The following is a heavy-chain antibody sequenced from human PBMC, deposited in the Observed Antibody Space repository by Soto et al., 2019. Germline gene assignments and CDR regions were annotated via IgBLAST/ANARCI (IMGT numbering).Heavy chain of an antibody. CDR1: GYSFTDYH. V-gene: IGHV1-2*04. D-gene: IGHD2-8*01. Sequence: SVKVSCKASGYSFTDYHIHWLRQAPGQGLEWLGRINPKSGGTSTAQKFQGWVTMTRDRSISTVYMELTRLRSDDTAVYFCARGHSTDCSNGVCSFFYNHEMDVWGQGTTVTVSS. CDR3: ARGHSTDCSNGVCSFFYNHEMDV. CDR2: INPKSGGT. J-gene: IGHJ6*02.